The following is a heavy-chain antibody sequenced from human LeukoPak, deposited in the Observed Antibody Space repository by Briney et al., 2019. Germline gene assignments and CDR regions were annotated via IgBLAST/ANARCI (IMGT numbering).Heavy chain of an antibody. Sequence: EASVKVSCKASGYTFTGYYMHWVRQAPGQGLEWMGWINPNSGGTNYAQKFQGRVTMTRDTSISTAYMELSRLRSDDTAVYYCARRGGYYYYYYMDVWGKGTTVTVSS. D-gene: IGHD3-16*01. CDR1: GYTFTGYY. CDR2: INPNSGGT. V-gene: IGHV1-2*02. CDR3: ARRGGYYYYYYMDV. J-gene: IGHJ6*03.